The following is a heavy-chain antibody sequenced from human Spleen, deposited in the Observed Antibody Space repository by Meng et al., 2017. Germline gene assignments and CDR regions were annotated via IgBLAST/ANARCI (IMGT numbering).Heavy chain of an antibody. V-gene: IGHV3-66*01. Sequence: EVQLVESGGGLVQPGGPLRLSCAASGFTVSTNYMSWVRQAPGKGLEWVSLIYSGSSTYYADSVKGRFTISRDNSKNTLYLQMNSLRAEDTAVYYCARVLGPRYFDFWGQGTLVTVSS. CDR2: IYSGSST. CDR3: ARVLGPRYFDF. CDR1: GFTVSTNY. D-gene: IGHD3-16*01. J-gene: IGHJ4*02.